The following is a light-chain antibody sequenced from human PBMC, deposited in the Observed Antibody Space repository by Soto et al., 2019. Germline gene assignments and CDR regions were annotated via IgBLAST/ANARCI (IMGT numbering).Light chain of an antibody. Sequence: TQMTQSPLSLSASVGEKIIITCRASRDVGSDVSWYQQKPWQAPKLVIYAASNLYTGVPSRFSGRRSGTEFTLTISSLQPEDFASYYCLQDYGDSWTFGQGTKVDIK. CDR3: LQDYGDSWT. CDR2: AAS. V-gene: IGKV1-6*01. CDR1: RDVGSD. J-gene: IGKJ1*01.